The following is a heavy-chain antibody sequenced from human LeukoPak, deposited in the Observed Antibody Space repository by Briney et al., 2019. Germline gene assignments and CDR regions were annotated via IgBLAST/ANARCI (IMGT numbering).Heavy chain of an antibody. CDR1: GFTFSSIA. Sequence: GGSLRLSCTASGFTFSSIAMSWVRQAAGKRLEWVSTISAGGSVTYYADSVRGRFTISRDDSKNTLSLQMNSLRVEDTAEYYCAKDRTFSGSPDNNWFDPWGQGTLVTVSS. D-gene: IGHD1-26*01. J-gene: IGHJ5*02. CDR3: AKDRTFSGSPDNNWFDP. V-gene: IGHV3-23*01. CDR2: ISAGGSVT.